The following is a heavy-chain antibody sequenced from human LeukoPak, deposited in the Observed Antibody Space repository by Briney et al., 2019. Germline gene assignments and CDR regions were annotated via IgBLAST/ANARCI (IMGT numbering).Heavy chain of an antibody. J-gene: IGHJ5*02. CDR3: ARLSWDCSGGSCSFWFDP. CDR1: GYTFTSYD. CDR2: MNPNSGNT. Sequence: ASVKVSCKASGYTFTSYDINWVRQATGQGLEWMGWMNPNSGNTGYAQKFQGRVTMTRNTSISTAYMELSSLRSEETAVYYCARLSWDCSGGSCSFWFDPWGQGTLVTVSS. V-gene: IGHV1-8*01. D-gene: IGHD2-15*01.